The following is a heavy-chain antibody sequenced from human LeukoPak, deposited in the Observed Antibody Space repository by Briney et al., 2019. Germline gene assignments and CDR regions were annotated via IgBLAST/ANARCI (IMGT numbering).Heavy chain of an antibody. D-gene: IGHD6-19*01. CDR2: IRRSRSTI. Sequence: GGSLRLSCSASGFTFSGYYMSWIGQAPGKGLDGVSYIRRSRSTIYYADSVKGRFTISRDNAKNSLYLQMNSLRAEDTAVYYCARDPDSSGWSYNWFDPWGQGTLVTVSS. CDR1: GFTFSGYY. CDR3: ARDPDSSGWSYNWFDP. V-gene: IGHV3-11*01. J-gene: IGHJ5*02.